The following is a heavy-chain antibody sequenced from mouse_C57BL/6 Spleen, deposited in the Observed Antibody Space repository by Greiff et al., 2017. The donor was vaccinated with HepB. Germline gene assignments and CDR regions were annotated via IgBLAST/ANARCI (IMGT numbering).Heavy chain of an antibody. CDR1: GYTFTTYP. V-gene: IGHV1-47*01. CDR2: FHPYNDDT. Sequence: QVQLQQSGAELVKPGASVKMSCKASGYTFTTYPIEWMKQNHGKSLEWIGNFHPYNDDTKYNEKFKGKATLTVEKSSSTVYLELSRLTSDDSAVYYCARGGYSTTVVPDWYFDVWGTGTTVTVSS. J-gene: IGHJ1*03. CDR3: ARGGYSTTVVPDWYFDV. D-gene: IGHD1-1*01.